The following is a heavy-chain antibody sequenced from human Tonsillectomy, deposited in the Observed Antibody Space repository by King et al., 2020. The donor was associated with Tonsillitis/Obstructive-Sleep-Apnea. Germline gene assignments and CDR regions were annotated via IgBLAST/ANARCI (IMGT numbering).Heavy chain of an antibody. Sequence: QMQLQESGPGLVKPSETLSLTCTVSGGSISNYYWSWIRQSPGKGPEWNGYIYDSGTTNYNPSLKSRVTISVDTSKKRFSLKLSSVTAADTAVYYCARGGRYEDYMDVWGKGTTVTVSS. CDR3: ARGGRYEDYMDV. V-gene: IGHV4-59*01. CDR1: GGSISNYY. J-gene: IGHJ6*03. CDR2: IYDSGTT. D-gene: IGHD1-26*01.